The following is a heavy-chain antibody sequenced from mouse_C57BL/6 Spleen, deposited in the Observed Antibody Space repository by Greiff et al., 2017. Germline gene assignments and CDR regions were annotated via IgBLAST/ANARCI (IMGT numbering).Heavy chain of an antibody. CDR2: ISYSGST. D-gene: IGHD3-1*01. CDR3: ARGVGLTPYYFDY. CDR1: GYSITSGYD. J-gene: IGHJ2*01. V-gene: IGHV3-1*01. Sequence: EVQLQQSGPGMVKPSQSLSLTCTVTGYSITSGYDWHWIRHFPGNKLEWMGYISYSGSTNYNPSLKSRISITHDTSKNHFFLKLNSVTTEDTATYYCARGVGLTPYYFDYWGQGTTLTVSS.